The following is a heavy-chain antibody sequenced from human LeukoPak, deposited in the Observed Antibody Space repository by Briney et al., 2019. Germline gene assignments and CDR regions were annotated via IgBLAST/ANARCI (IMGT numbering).Heavy chain of an antibody. CDR1: GFTFSSYW. CDR3: ARDWSLAVAGTPYY. D-gene: IGHD6-19*01. J-gene: IGHJ4*02. V-gene: IGHV3-74*01. Sequence: PGGSLRLSCAASGFTFSSYWMHWVRQAPGKGLLWVSRINSDGSSTSYADSVKGRFTISRDNAKNTLYLQMNSLRAEDRAVYYCARDWSLAVAGTPYYWGQGTLVTVSS. CDR2: INSDGSST.